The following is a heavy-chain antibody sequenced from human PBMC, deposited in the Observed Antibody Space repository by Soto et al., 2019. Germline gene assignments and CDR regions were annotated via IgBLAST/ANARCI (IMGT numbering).Heavy chain of an antibody. V-gene: IGHV3-30-3*01. CDR1: GFTFSTYA. J-gene: IGHJ6*02. CDR3: ARDRCISTSCSKYYGMDV. D-gene: IGHD2-2*01. Sequence: GWSLRLSCAASGFTFSTYAMHWVRQAPGKGLEWVAVISYDGSNKYYADSVKGRFTISRDNSKNTLYLQMNSLRAEDTAVYYCARDRCISTSCSKYYGMDVWGQGTTVTVS. CDR2: ISYDGSNK.